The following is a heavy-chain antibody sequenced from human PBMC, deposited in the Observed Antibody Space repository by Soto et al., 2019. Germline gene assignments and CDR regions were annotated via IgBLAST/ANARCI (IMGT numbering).Heavy chain of an antibody. CDR2: IIPIFGTP. D-gene: IGHD3-10*01. CDR3: ARDRDDYGSGNYYNRIDF. CDR1: GGIFSTYA. V-gene: IGHV1-69*01. Sequence: QVQLVQSGAEVKKPGSWVKVSCKASGGIFSTYAMIWLRQAPGQGLEWMGGIIPIFGTPNYAQRFQGRVTITADESTTTSYMELSRLKSEDTAVYYCARDRDDYGSGNYYNRIDFWGQGTLVTVSS. J-gene: IGHJ4*02.